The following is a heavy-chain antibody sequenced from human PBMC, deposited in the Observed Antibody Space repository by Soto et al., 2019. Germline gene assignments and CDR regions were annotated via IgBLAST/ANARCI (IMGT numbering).Heavy chain of an antibody. J-gene: IGHJ6*02. CDR2: ISGYNGNT. D-gene: IGHD1-26*01. CDR3: AKNGQLPYYYSGMDV. V-gene: IGHV1-18*01. CDR1: GYTFTKYG. Sequence: QVQLLQSGAEVKKPGASVKVSCKASGYTFTKYGISWVRQAPGQGLEWMGWISGYNGNTNYAQKYQGRITMTIDTSTTTAYMELGSLTSDDTAVYYCAKNGQLPYYYSGMDVWGQGTTVTVSS.